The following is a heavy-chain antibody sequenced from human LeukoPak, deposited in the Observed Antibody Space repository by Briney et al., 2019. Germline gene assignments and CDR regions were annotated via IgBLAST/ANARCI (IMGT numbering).Heavy chain of an antibody. J-gene: IGHJ6*03. CDR3: ARDYLRDVQYYYMDV. CDR2: ISANNGDT. D-gene: IGHD3-16*01. Sequence: ASVKVSCKASGYTFTSYAMNWVRQAPGQGLEWMGWISANNGDTTYAQKFQGRVTMTTDTSTNTAYMELRSLTSDDTAIYYCARDYLRDVQYYYMDVWGKGTTVTVSS. V-gene: IGHV1-18*01. CDR1: GYTFTSYA.